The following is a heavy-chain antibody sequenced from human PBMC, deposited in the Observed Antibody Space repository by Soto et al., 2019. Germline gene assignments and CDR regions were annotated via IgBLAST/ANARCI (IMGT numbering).Heavy chain of an antibody. D-gene: IGHD6-19*01. J-gene: IGHJ4*02. CDR2: INHSGST. CDR3: ARTRIAVAGTPLCY. Sequence: QVQLQQWGAGLLKPSETLSLTCAVYGGSFSGYYWSWIRQPPGKGLEWIGEINHSGSTNYNPSLKSRVTISVDTSKNQFSLKLSSVTAADTAVYYCARTRIAVAGTPLCYWGQGTLVTVSS. CDR1: GGSFSGYY. V-gene: IGHV4-34*01.